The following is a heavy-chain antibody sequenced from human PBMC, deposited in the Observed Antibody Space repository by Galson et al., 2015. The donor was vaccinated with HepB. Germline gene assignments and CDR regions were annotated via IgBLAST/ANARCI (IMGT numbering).Heavy chain of an antibody. J-gene: IGHJ4*02. CDR2: INSDGSST. V-gene: IGHV3-74*01. D-gene: IGHD3-3*02. Sequence: SLRLSCAASGFTFSSYWMHWVRHAPGKGLVWVSRINSDGSSTSYADSVKGRFTISRDNAKNTLYLQMNSLRAEDTAVYYRARGEGHFWSGYYFDYWGQGTLVTVSS. CDR3: ARGEGHFWSGYYFDY. CDR1: GFTFSSYW.